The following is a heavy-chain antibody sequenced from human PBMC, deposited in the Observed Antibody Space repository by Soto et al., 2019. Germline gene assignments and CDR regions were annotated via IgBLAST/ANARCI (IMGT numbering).Heavy chain of an antibody. CDR2: ISGNGDST. D-gene: IGHD3-22*01. V-gene: IGHV3-23*01. CDR1: GISFNNRA. Sequence: EVQLLESGGGLVQPGGSLRLSCVASGISFNNRAMTWVRQAPGKGLEWVSVISGNGDSTYADSVKGRFTISRDNSXXTXDLHMTSLRADDTAVYYCARGSGSYYGNSGSNWFDPWGQGTLVTVSS. J-gene: IGHJ5*02. CDR3: ARGSGSYYGNSGSNWFDP.